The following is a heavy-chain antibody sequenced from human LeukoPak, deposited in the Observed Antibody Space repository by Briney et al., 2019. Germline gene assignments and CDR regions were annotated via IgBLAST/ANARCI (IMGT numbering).Heavy chain of an antibody. Sequence: ASVTVSFKASGYTFTGYYMHWVRQAPGQGLEWMGWINPHSGGTNYAQKFQGRVTMTRDTSISTAYMELSRLRSDDTAVYYCARPVAGYYYYMDVWGKGTTVTVSS. D-gene: IGHD6-19*01. J-gene: IGHJ6*03. V-gene: IGHV1-2*02. CDR1: GYTFTGYY. CDR3: ARPVAGYYYYMDV. CDR2: INPHSGGT.